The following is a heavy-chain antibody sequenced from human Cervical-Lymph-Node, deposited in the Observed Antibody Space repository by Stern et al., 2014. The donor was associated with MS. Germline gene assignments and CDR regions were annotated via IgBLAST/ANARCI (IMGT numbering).Heavy chain of an antibody. CDR3: AKDLGYCSSTSCYLAY. Sequence: EDQLVESGGGSVQPGGSLRLSCAGFGFTFSTYAMTWVRQAPGKGLEWVSTISGSGGRTYYADSVKGRFTISRDNSKNTLYLQMNSLRAEDTAVYYCAKDLGYCSSTSCYLAYWGQGTLVTVSS. CDR2: ISGSGGRT. J-gene: IGHJ4*02. V-gene: IGHV3-23*04. D-gene: IGHD2-2*01. CDR1: GFTFSTYA.